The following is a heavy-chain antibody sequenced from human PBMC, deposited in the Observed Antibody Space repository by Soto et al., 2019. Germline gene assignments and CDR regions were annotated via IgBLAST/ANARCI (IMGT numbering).Heavy chain of an antibody. D-gene: IGHD2-21*02. CDR2: VNPSGGHT. CDR1: GDTFTDYY. V-gene: IGHV1-46*01. J-gene: IGHJ4*02. Sequence: QVQLVQSGAEVKKPGASVKVSCKASGDTFTDYYIHWVRQAPGQGLEWMGTVNPSGGHTTYAQHCMGRMTMLRDTSTSTLYMQLTSLTSEDTAIYYCARGGHVVVVTAALDYWGQGTLVTVSS. CDR3: ARGGHVVVVTAALDY.